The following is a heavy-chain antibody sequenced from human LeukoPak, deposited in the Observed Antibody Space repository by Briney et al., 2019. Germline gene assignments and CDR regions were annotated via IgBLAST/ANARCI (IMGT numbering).Heavy chain of an antibody. CDR3: ARLLYDFWSGYHNWFDP. V-gene: IGHV4-39*01. CDR2: VYYSGST. CDR1: GGSISSSSYY. D-gene: IGHD3-3*01. J-gene: IGHJ5*02. Sequence: PSETLSLTCTVSGGSISSSSYYWGWIRQPPGKGLEWIGSVYYSGSTYYNPSLKSRVTISVDTSKNQFSLKLSSVTAADTAVYYCARLLYDFWSGYHNWFDPWGQRTLVTVSS.